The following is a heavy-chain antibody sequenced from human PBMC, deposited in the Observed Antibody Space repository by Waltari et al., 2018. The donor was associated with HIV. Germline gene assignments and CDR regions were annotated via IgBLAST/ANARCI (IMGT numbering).Heavy chain of an antibody. V-gene: IGHV3-23*01. Sequence: EVQLLESGGGLVQPGESLRLSCTAPVLAFNNYAMNWVRQAPGKGLEWVSAISASSFIHTYYADSVRGRFTVSRDNSKSTTYLQMNSLRVEDTAVYYCAHQISGQWLTPGHWGQGTLVTVSS. CDR3: AHQISGQWLTPGH. CDR2: ISASSFIHT. D-gene: IGHD6-19*01. CDR1: VLAFNNYA. J-gene: IGHJ4*02.